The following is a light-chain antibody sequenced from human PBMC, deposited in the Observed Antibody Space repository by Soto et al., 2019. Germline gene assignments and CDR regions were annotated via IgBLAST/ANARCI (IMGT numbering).Light chain of an antibody. Sequence: QSVLTQPPSASGTPGQTVTISCSGSSSNIGSNTVNWYQQLPGAAPKLLIYRNNHRPSGVPDRFSGSKSDSSASLAISGLQSEDEADFYCVAWDDSLNGWVFGGGTQLTVL. CDR2: RNN. J-gene: IGLJ3*02. CDR1: SSNIGSNT. V-gene: IGLV1-44*01. CDR3: VAWDDSLNGWV.